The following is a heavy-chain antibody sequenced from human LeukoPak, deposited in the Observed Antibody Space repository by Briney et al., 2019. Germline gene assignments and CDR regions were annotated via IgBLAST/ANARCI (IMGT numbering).Heavy chain of an antibody. Sequence: GGSLRLSCAASGFTFSSYSMNWVRQAPGKGLEWVSSIDFTSRYIYNADSVKGRFTTSRDNAKNSLDLQMNSLKVEDTAVYYCATPATGPGAEYSLYWGQGTLVIVSS. CDR1: GFTFSSYS. V-gene: IGHV3-21*01. D-gene: IGHD6-13*01. CDR3: ATPATGPGAEYSLY. CDR2: IDFTSRYI. J-gene: IGHJ1*01.